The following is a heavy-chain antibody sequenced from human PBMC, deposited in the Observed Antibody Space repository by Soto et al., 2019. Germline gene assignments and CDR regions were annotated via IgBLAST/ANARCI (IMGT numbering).Heavy chain of an antibody. J-gene: IGHJ4*02. V-gene: IGHV1-3*01. CDR2: INAVNGNT. CDR3: ARGLNVYSHYFDY. CDR1: GYTFTSYA. Sequence: QVQLVQSGAEVKKPGASVKVSCKASGYTFTSYAMHWVRQAPGQRLEWMGWINAVNGNTKYSQKFQGRVTITRDTSASTAYMELSSLRSEDTAVYYCARGLNVYSHYFDYWGQGTLVTVSS. D-gene: IGHD2-15*01.